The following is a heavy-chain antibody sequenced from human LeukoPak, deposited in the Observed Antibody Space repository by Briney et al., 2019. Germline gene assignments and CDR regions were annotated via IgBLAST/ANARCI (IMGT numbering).Heavy chain of an antibody. CDR3: ARSPGCGGSCYSGNYYYYGMDV. D-gene: IGHD2-15*01. Sequence: SETLSLTCTVSGGSISSYYWSWIRPPPGKGLEWIGYIYYSGSANYNPSLKSRVTISVDTSKNQFSLKLSSVTAADTAVYYCARSPGCGGSCYSGNYYYYGMDVWDKGTTVTVSS. CDR1: GGSISSYY. V-gene: IGHV4-59*01. CDR2: IYYSGSA. J-gene: IGHJ6*04.